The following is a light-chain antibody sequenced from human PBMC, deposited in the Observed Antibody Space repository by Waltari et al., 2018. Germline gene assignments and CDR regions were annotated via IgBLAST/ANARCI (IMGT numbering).Light chain of an antibody. V-gene: IGKV4-1*01. J-gene: IGKJ1*01. Sequence: EIVMAQSPDSLAVSLGERATINCGSSQSVLSTSTGKSYLAWYQQKPGQPPKLLIYWASTRESGVPDRFSGSGSGTDVTLTISSLQAEDVAVYYCQQYYDTPWTFGQGTKVEIK. CDR1: QSVLSTSTGKSY. CDR3: QQYYDTPWT. CDR2: WAS.